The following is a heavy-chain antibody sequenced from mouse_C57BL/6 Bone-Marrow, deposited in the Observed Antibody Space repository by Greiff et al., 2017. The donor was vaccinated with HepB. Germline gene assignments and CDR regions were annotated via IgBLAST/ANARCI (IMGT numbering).Heavy chain of an antibody. V-gene: IGHV5-16*01. CDR1: GFTFSDYY. CDR2: INYDGSST. D-gene: IGHD3-2*02. Sequence: EVQLQESEGGLVQPGSSMKLSCTASGFTFSDYYMAWVRQVPEKGLEWVANINYDGSSTYYLDSLKSRFIISRDNAKNILYLQMSSLKSEDTATYYCARRQLRFPFDYWGQGTTLTVSS. CDR3: ARRQLRFPFDY. J-gene: IGHJ2*01.